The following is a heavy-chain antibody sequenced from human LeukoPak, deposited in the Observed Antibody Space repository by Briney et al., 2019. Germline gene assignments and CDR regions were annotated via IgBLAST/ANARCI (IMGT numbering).Heavy chain of an antibody. CDR3: ARVVRYFDDYYYMDV. J-gene: IGHJ6*03. V-gene: IGHV1-69*13. Sequence: ASVKVSCKASGGTFSSYAIGWVRQAPGQGLEWMGGIIPIFGTANYAQKFQGRVTITADESTSTAYMELSSLRSEDTAVYYCARVVRYFDDYYYMDVWGKGTTVTVSS. D-gene: IGHD3-9*01. CDR1: GGTFSSYA. CDR2: IIPIFGTA.